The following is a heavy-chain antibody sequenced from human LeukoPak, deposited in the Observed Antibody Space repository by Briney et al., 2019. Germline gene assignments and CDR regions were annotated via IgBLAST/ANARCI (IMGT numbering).Heavy chain of an antibody. V-gene: IGHV3-23*01. CDR2: ISGSGGST. J-gene: IGHJ5*02. CDR1: GFTFSSYA. Sequence: PGGSLRLSCAASGFTFSSYAMSWVRQAPGKGLEWVSAISGSGGSTYYADSVKGRFTISRDNSKNTLYLQMNSLRAEDTAVYYCARIGPYNDYGDYQGNWFDPWGQGTLVTVSS. D-gene: IGHD4-17*01. CDR3: ARIGPYNDYGDYQGNWFDP.